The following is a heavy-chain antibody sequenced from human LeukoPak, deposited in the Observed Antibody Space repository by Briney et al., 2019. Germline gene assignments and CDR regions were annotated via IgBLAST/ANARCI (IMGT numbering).Heavy chain of an antibody. CDR1: GFTFSSYW. Sequence: GGSLRLSCAASGFTFSSYWMSWVRQAPGKGLEWVANIKQDGSEKYYVDSVKGRFTISRDNAKNSLYLQMNSLRAEDTAVYYCARDLEYSSSGYYYYYMDVWGKGTTVTVSS. D-gene: IGHD6-6*01. J-gene: IGHJ6*03. CDR2: IKQDGSEK. V-gene: IGHV3-7*01. CDR3: ARDLEYSSSGYYYYYMDV.